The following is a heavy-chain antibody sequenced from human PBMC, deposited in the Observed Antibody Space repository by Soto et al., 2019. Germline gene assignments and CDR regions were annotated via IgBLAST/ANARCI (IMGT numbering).Heavy chain of an antibody. D-gene: IGHD2-15*01. J-gene: IGHJ3*02. CDR1: GYSFTSYW. Sequence: GESLKISCKGSGYSFTSYWIGWVRQMPGKGLEWLGTIYPIDSDTRYSPSFQGQVTISVDKSISTAYLQWSSLKASDTAMYYCARPLGYCSGGSCNPYDAFDIWGQGTMVTVSS. CDR3: ARPLGYCSGGSCNPYDAFDI. V-gene: IGHV5-51*01. CDR2: IYPIDSDT.